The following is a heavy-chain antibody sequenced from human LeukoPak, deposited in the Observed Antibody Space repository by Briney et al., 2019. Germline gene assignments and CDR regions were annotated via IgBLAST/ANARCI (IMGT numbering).Heavy chain of an antibody. CDR1: GASMNNYY. D-gene: IGHD1-26*01. CDR2: VFSRGTT. J-gene: IGHJ4*02. CDR3: ARSWAAKWELPGQFDS. V-gene: IGHV4-59*08. Sequence: PSDTLSLTCTVFGASMNNYYWSWIRQSPEKGLEWLGFVFSRGTTNLNPSFKSRLIMSIDTSKNQFSLRLSSVTAADTAVYFCARSWAAKWELPGQFDSWGQGRLVSVSS.